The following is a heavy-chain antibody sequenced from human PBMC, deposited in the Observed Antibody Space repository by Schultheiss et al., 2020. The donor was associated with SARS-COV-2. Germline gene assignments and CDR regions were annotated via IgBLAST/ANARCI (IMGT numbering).Heavy chain of an antibody. J-gene: IGHJ4*02. Sequence: GGSLRLSCKGSGYSFTSYWIGWVRQAPGKGLEWVGFIRSKAYGGTTEYAASVKGRFTISRDDSKSIAYLQMNSLKTEDTAVYYCTRVGVLLWFGESENREGFDYWGQGTLVTVSS. CDR3: TRVGVLLWFGESENREGFDY. V-gene: IGHV3-49*04. CDR2: IRSKAYGGTT. D-gene: IGHD3-10*01. CDR1: GYSFTSYW.